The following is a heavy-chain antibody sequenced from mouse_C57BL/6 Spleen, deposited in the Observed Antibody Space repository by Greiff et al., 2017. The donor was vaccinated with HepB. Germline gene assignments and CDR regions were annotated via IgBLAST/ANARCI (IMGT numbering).Heavy chain of an antibody. CDR2: ISYSGST. J-gene: IGHJ1*03. V-gene: IGHV3-8*01. D-gene: IGHD2-4*01. Sequence: EVMLVESGPGLAKPSQTLSLTCSVTGYSITSDYWNWIRKFPGNKLEYMGYISYSGSTYYNPSLKSRISITRDTSKNQYYLQLNSVTTEDTATYYCARSLYDYGWYFDVWGTGTTVTVSS. CDR1: GYSITSDY. CDR3: ARSLYDYGWYFDV.